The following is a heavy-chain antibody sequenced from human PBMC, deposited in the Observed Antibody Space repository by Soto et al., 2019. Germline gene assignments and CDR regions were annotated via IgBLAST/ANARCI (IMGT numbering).Heavy chain of an antibody. CDR3: ARGRKDDILTGHHDY. V-gene: IGHV4-34*01. CDR1: GGSFSGYY. D-gene: IGHD3-9*01. J-gene: IGHJ4*02. CDR2: INHSGST. Sequence: QVQLQQWGAGLLKPSETLSLTCAVYGGSFSGYYWSWIRQPPGKGLEWIGEINHSGSTNYNPSLKSRVTISVDTSKNQFSLKLSSVTAADTAVYYCARGRKDDILTGHHDYWGQGTLVTVSS.